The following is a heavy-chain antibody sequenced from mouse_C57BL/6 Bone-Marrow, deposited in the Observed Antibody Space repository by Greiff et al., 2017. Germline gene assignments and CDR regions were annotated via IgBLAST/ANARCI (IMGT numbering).Heavy chain of an antibody. V-gene: IGHV5-12*01. CDR2: ISNGGGST. CDR1: GFTFSDYY. Sequence: EVQLVESGGGLVQPGGSLKLSCAASGFTFSDYYMYWVRQTPEKRLEWVAYISNGGGSTYYPDTVKGRFTISRDNAKNTLYLQMSRLKSEDTAMYYCARYDYDEAYWGQGTLVTVSA. CDR3: ARYDYDEAY. J-gene: IGHJ3*01. D-gene: IGHD2-4*01.